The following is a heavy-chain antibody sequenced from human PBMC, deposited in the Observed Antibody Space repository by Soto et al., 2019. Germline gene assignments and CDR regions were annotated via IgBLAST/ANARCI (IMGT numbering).Heavy chain of an antibody. CDR2: ITHDGRKT. V-gene: IGHV3-30*18. J-gene: IGHJ4*02. Sequence: GRSLRLSCAASALCPSSYGIHWVRQAPGKGLEWLTFITHDGRKTYDADSVKGRFTISRDNSKNTQALQMNSLRAEDTALYYCVKDQDLVFGYLTLWSQGTLVTVSS. D-gene: IGHD3-10*02. CDR1: ALCPSSYG. CDR3: VKDQDLVFGYLTL.